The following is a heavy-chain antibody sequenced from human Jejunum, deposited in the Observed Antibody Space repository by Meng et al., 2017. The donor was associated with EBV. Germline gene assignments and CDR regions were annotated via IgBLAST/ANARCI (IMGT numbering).Heavy chain of an antibody. CDR2: IFHAGNT. J-gene: IGHJ4*02. D-gene: IGHD3-16*01. CDR3: ARGSHYTWDV. CDR1: GDSIISTDTW. Sequence: QVQLQESGPGLVKPSGTLSLTCGVSGDSIISTDTWWSWVRQPPGKGLEWIGEIFHAGNTNYNPSLKSQVTMSVDTSKNQFSLNLSSVTAADSAVYYCARGSHYTWDVWGQGTLVTVSS. V-gene: IGHV4-4*02.